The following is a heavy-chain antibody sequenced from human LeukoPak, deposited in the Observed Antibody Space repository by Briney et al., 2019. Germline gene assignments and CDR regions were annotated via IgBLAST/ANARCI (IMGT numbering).Heavy chain of an antibody. CDR3: ARDSRGFGEYLNWFDP. V-gene: IGHV3-21*01. CDR2: ISSSSSYI. CDR1: GFTFSSYS. D-gene: IGHD3-10*01. Sequence: GGSLRLSCAASGFTFSSYSMNWVRQAPGKGLEWVSSISSSSSYIYYADSVKGRFTISRDNAKNSLYLQMNSLRAEDTAVYYCARDSRGFGEYLNWFDPWGQGTLVTVS. J-gene: IGHJ5*02.